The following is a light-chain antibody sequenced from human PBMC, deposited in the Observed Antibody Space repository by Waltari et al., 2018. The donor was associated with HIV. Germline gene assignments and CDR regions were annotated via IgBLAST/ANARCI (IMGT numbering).Light chain of an antibody. CDR2: DAS. Sequence: EIVLTQSPATLSLSPGERATLSCRASQSVTSYLAWYQQKPGQAPRLLIYDASNRATGIPARFSGSGSGTDFTLTISSLEPEDFAVYYCQQRSNFGQGTTVEIK. V-gene: IGKV3-11*01. CDR1: QSVTSY. J-gene: IGKJ1*01. CDR3: QQRSN.